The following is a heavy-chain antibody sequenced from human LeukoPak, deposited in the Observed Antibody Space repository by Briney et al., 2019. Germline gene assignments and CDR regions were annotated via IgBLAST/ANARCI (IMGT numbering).Heavy chain of an antibody. CDR1: ESTFSSDG. Sequence: SRRPSSAASESTFSSDGIRWDRQAPGKVLGWVGAIRTDGSSIVYTDAVKGRINISRDNSKNMLYLQMNNLRAEDMAVYYCAKDFWSGYQRRGKHNGAYFDYWGQGTLVTVSP. J-gene: IGHJ4*02. CDR2: IRTDGSSI. V-gene: IGHV3-33*06. CDR3: AKDFWSGYQRRGKHNGAYFDY. D-gene: IGHD3-3*01.